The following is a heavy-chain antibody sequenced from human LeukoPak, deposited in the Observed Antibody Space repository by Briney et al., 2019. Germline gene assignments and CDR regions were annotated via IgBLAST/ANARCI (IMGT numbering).Heavy chain of an antibody. CDR3: ARQRGYSYGRFDY. D-gene: IGHD5-18*01. V-gene: IGHV3-7*01. CDR2: INQDGNEK. J-gene: IGHJ4*02. Sequence: PGGSLRLSCAASGFTFSSYWMSWVRQAPGKGLEWVVNINQDGNEKYYLDSVKGRFTFSRDNAKNSLYLQMNSLRAEDTAVYYCARQRGYSYGRFDYWGQGTLVTVSS. CDR1: GFTFSSYW.